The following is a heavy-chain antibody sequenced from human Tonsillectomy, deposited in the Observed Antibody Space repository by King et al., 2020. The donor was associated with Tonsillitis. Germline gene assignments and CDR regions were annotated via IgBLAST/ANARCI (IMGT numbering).Heavy chain of an antibody. CDR1: GFSFNTYW. CDR3: VRDAMRGGDIDY. J-gene: IGHJ4*02. V-gene: IGHV3-7*01. D-gene: IGHD3-16*01. CDR2: IKEDGSEK. Sequence: VQLVESGGGLVQPGGSLRLSCAASGFSFNTYWMVWVRQAPGKGLEWVAHIKEDGSEKYFVDSVRGRFTISRDNAKTSLYLQMSSLRAEDKDVYYCVRDAMRGGDIDYWGQGTLVTVSS.